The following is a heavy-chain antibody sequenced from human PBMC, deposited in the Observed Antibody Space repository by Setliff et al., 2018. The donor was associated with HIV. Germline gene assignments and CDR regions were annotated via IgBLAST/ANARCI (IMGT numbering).Heavy chain of an antibody. J-gene: IGHJ4*02. D-gene: IGHD6-19*01. CDR3: ARSSMAGFDY. CDR2: IHLSDT. CDR1: GESFNAYY. Sequence: SETLSLTCAVYGESFNAYYWSWIRQTPTKGLEWIGSIHLSDTYYNPSLKSRVTISVDTSKDQFSLKLTSLTAADTAVYYCARSSMAGFDYWGQGKLVTVSS. V-gene: IGHV4-34*01.